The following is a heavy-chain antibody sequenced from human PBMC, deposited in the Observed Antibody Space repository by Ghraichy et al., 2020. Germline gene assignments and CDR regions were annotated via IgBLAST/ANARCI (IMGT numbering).Heavy chain of an antibody. J-gene: IGHJ4*02. V-gene: IGHV4-61*02. D-gene: IGHD3-10*01. CDR1: GGSISSGSYY. Sequence: TLSLTCTVSGGSISSGSYYWSWIRQPAGKGLEWIGRIYTSGSTNYNPSLKSRVTISVDTSKNQFSLKLSSVTAADTAVYYCARDGEYYYGSGSPAIVFDYWGQGTLVTVSS. CDR3: ARDGEYYYGSGSPAIVFDY. CDR2: IYTSGST.